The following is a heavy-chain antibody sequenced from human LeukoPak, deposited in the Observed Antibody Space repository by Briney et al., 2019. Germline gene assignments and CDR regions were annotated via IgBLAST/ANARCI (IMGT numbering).Heavy chain of an antibody. Sequence: GGSLRLSCAASGFTFSSYGMHWVRQAPGKGLEWVAVISYDGSNKYYADSVKGRFTISRDNSKNTLYLQMNSLRAEDTAVYYCARYSPYYYDSSGHLWDWGQGTLVTVSS. J-gene: IGHJ4*02. V-gene: IGHV3-30*03. CDR3: ARYSPYYYDSSGHLWD. D-gene: IGHD3-22*01. CDR1: GFTFSSYG. CDR2: ISYDGSNK.